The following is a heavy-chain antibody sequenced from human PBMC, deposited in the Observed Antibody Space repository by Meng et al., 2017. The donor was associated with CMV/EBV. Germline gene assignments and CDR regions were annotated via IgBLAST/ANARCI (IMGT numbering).Heavy chain of an antibody. CDR3: ARKSYYDFWSGPVDGMDV. V-gene: IGHV5-51*01. J-gene: IGHJ6*02. Sequence: GGSLRLSCKGSGYSFTSYWIGWVRQMPGKGLEWMGIIYPGDSDTRYSPSFQGQVTISADKSISTAYLQWSSLKASDTAMYYCARKSYYDFWSGPVDGMDVWGQGTTVTVS. CDR1: GYSFTSYW. D-gene: IGHD3-3*01. CDR2: IYPGDSDT.